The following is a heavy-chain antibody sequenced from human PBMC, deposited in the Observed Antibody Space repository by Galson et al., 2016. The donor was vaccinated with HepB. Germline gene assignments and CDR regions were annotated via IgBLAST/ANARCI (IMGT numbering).Heavy chain of an antibody. V-gene: IGHV3-23*01. CDR2: ITYTGAGS. CDR3: AKFVQSYKSGRRFHFYYYMDV. Sequence: SLRLSCAASGFIFNNYALTWVRQAPGMGLEWVSTITYTGAGSYYADSVKGRFTVSRDNSQNTLYLQMNSLRAEDTAVYYCAKFVQSYKSGRRFHFYYYMDVWGKGTTVVVSS. CDR1: GFIFNNYA. J-gene: IGHJ6*03. D-gene: IGHD1-14*01.